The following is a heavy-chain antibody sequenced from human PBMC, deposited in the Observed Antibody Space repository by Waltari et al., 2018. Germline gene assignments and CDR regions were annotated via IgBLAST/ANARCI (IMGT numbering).Heavy chain of an antibody. Sequence: QVQLVQSGAEVKKPGSSVKVSCKASGGTFSSYAISWVRQAPGQGLGWMGGIIPMFGTANYAQKFQGRVTITADESTSTAYMELSSLRSEDTAVYYCARAVVVTAMAYYYYGMDVWGQGTTVTVSS. D-gene: IGHD2-21*02. CDR2: IIPMFGTA. CDR1: GGTFSSYA. V-gene: IGHV1-69*12. J-gene: IGHJ6*02. CDR3: ARAVVVTAMAYYYYGMDV.